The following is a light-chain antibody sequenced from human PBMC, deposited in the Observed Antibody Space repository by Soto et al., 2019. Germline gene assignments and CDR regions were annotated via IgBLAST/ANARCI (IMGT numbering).Light chain of an antibody. CDR3: QRYNSSPHT. CDR2: DVS. J-gene: IGKJ4*01. CDR1: QSISSW. V-gene: IGKV1-5*01. Sequence: DIQMTQSPSTLSASVGDRVTISCRASQSISSWLAWYQQKPGKAPNLLIYDVSSLESGVPSRFRDSGSGTEVALTIGIYLPDNFQIYYYQRYNSSPHTFDGGTK.